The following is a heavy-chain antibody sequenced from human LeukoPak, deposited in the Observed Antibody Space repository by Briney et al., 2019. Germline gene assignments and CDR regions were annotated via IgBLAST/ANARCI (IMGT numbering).Heavy chain of an antibody. V-gene: IGHV4-39*01. J-gene: IGHJ4*02. CDR1: SGSISSSSYY. CDR3: ARPPVYSSGWYYFDY. CDR2: INYTATT. Sequence: PSETLSLTCTVSSGSISSSSYYWGWIRQPTGEGLEWIGSINYTATTYYNPSLQSRVTISIDMSKVQLSLELTSVTAASTAVYYCARPPVYSSGWYYFDYWGQGTLVTVSS. D-gene: IGHD6-19*01.